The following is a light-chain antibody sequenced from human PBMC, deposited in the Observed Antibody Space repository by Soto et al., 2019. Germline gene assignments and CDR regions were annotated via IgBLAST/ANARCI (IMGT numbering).Light chain of an antibody. CDR2: DAS. J-gene: IGKJ1*01. Sequence: EIVMTKSPSTLSVCPGDRATLSCRASQSVSSYLAWYQQKPGQAPRLLIYDASNRATGIPDRFSGSGSGTDFTLTISRLEPEDFAVYYCQQYGSSGTFGQGTKVDI. V-gene: IGKV3-20*01. CDR1: QSVSSY. CDR3: QQYGSSGT.